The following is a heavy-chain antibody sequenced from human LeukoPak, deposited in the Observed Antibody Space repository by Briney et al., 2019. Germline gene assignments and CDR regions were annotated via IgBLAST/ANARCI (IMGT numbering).Heavy chain of an antibody. CDR1: GGSISSSSYY. CDR3: ARLVAYCSSTSCYPANWFDP. J-gene: IGHJ5*02. Sequence: PSETLSLTCTVSGGSISSSSYYWGWIRQPPGKGLEWIGSIYYSGSTYYNPSLKSRVTISVDTSKNQFSLKLSSVTAADTAVYYCARLVAYCSSTSCYPANWFDPWGQGTLVTVSS. D-gene: IGHD2-2*01. V-gene: IGHV4-39*07. CDR2: IYYSGST.